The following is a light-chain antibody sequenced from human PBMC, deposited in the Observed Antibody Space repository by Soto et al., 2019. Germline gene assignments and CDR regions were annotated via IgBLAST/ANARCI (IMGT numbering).Light chain of an antibody. CDR1: QDIRNF. Sequence: DIQMTQPTSSLSASVGDRVTITCQESQDIRNFLNWYHQKPGKAPKLLIYDAYNLETGDPSRFSGRGSGTDFPFTISILQPEDIATYYCQQYDILPTFGQGTKREIK. J-gene: IGKJ2*01. V-gene: IGKV1-33*01. CDR2: DAY. CDR3: QQYDILPT.